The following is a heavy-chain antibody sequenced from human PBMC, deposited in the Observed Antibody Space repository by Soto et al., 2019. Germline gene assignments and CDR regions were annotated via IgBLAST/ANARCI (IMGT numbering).Heavy chain of an antibody. CDR3: ASATGIADTICTIFPTGDS. D-gene: IGHD6-13*01. V-gene: IGHV1-69*12. CDR2: TIPIFGTA. CDR1: GGTFSSYA. Sequence: QVQLVQSGAEVKTPGSSVKVSCKASGGTFSSYAISWVRQAPGQGLAWMGGTIPIFGTANYAQRCQGRVTITADESTSTAYFEVSSLRTEDTAVYYCASATGIADTICTIFPTGDSWCQGTLVAVSS. J-gene: IGHJ4*02.